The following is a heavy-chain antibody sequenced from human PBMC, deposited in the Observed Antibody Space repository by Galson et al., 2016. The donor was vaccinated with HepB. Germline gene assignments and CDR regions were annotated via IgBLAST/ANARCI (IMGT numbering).Heavy chain of an antibody. Sequence: TLSLTCTVSGGSINSGNYYWNWIRQHPVRGLEWIGYIFYTGSSHYNPSLESRVSMSVDTSKSQFSLRLTSVTAADTAVYFCGRVRGRLTDYWGRGTLVTVSS. V-gene: IGHV4-31*03. CDR2: IFYTGSS. J-gene: IGHJ4*02. D-gene: IGHD3-10*01. CDR3: GRVRGRLTDY. CDR1: GGSINSGNYY.